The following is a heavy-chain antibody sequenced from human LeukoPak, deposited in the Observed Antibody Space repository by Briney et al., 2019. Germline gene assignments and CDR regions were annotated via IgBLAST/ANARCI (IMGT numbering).Heavy chain of an antibody. CDR2: ISSSSRYI. Sequence: GGSLRLSRVASGFTFSSYSMNWVRQAPGKGLEWVSFISSSSRYIYYADSMKGRLTISRDNAENSLYLEMNSLRVEDTAVYYCARDRVVGANVRDALDMWGQGTMVTVSS. V-gene: IGHV3-21*01. CDR1: GFTFSSYS. CDR3: ARDRVVGANVRDALDM. D-gene: IGHD1-26*01. J-gene: IGHJ3*02.